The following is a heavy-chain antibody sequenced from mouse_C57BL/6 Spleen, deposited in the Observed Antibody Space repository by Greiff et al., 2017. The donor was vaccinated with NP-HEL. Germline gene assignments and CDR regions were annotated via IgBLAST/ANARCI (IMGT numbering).Heavy chain of an antibody. V-gene: IGHV1-81*01. CDR1: GYTFTSYG. CDR3: ARRDDYGGAY. CDR2: IYPRSGNT. D-gene: IGHD2-4*01. Sequence: QVQLQQSGAELARPGASVTLSCKASGYTFTSYGISWVKQRTGQGLEWIGEIYPRSGNTSYNEKFKGKATLTADKSSSTAYMELRSLTSEDSAVYFCARRDDYGGAYGGQGTLVTVSA. J-gene: IGHJ3*01.